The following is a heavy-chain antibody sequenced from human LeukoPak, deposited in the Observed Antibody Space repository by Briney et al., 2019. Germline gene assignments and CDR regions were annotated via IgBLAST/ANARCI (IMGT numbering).Heavy chain of an antibody. V-gene: IGHV3-23*01. J-gene: IGHJ4*02. CDR1: GFTFSSYA. CDR2: ISGSGGST. D-gene: IGHD5-18*01. Sequence: GGSLRLSCAASGFTFSSYAMSWVRQALGKGLEWVSAISGSGGSTYYADSVKGRFTISRDNSKNTLYLQMNSLRAEDTAVYYCARGYSYGYSYWGQGTLVTVSS. CDR3: ARGYSYGYSY.